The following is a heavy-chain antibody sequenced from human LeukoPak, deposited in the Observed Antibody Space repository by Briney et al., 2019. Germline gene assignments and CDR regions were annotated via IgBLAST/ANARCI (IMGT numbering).Heavy chain of an antibody. Sequence: GGSLRLSCAASGFTFSSYAMSWVRQAPGKGLEWVSAISGSGGSTYYADSVKGRFTISRDNSKNTLYLQMNSLRAEDTAVYYCAKGSRIAAAGTVYFDYWGQGTLVTVSS. CDR3: AKGSRIAAAGTVYFDY. CDR2: ISGSGGST. CDR1: GFTFSSYA. D-gene: IGHD6-13*01. J-gene: IGHJ4*02. V-gene: IGHV3-23*01.